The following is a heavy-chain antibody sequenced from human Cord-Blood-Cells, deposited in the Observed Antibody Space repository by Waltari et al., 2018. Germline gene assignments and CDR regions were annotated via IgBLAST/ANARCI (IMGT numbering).Heavy chain of an antibody. Sequence: QVQLQESGPGLVKPSETLSLTCTVSGGSISSYYWSWIRQPPGKGLEWIGYIYYSRSTNYNPSLTSRVTISVDTSKSQFSLKLSSVTAADTAVYYCARRRLGLGIAYFDYWGQGTLVTVSS. CDR3: ARRRLGLGIAYFDY. V-gene: IGHV4-59*08. J-gene: IGHJ4*02. CDR1: GGSISSYY. D-gene: IGHD7-27*01. CDR2: IYYSRST.